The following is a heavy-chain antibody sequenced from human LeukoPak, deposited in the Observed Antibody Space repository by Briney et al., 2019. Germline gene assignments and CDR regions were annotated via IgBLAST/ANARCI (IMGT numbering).Heavy chain of an antibody. CDR2: IIAIFGTA. Sequence: ASVKVSCKASGGTFSSYAISWVRQAPGQGLEWMGGIIAIFGTANYAQKFQGRVTITADESTSTAYMELSSLRSEDTAVYYCASNQEDIVVVPAVLRDYYYYGMDVWGQGTTVTVSS. CDR3: ASNQEDIVVVPAVLRDYYYYGMDV. V-gene: IGHV1-69*01. J-gene: IGHJ6*02. CDR1: GGTFSSYA. D-gene: IGHD2-2*01.